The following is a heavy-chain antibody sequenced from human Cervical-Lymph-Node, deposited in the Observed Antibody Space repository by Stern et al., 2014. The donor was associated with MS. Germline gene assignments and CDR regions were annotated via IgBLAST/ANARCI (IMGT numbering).Heavy chain of an antibody. CDR1: GFTFSSYG. D-gene: IGHD4-17*01. J-gene: IGHJ5*02. V-gene: IGHV3-33*01. CDR3: ARDRGLRTTYRFDP. Sequence: QVQLVESGGGVVQPGRSLRLSCAASGFTFSSYGMHWVRQAPGKGLEWVAVIWYDGSNKYYADSVKGRFTISRDNSKNTLYLQMNSLRAEDTAVYYYARDRGLRTTYRFDPWGQGTLVTVSS. CDR2: IWYDGSNK.